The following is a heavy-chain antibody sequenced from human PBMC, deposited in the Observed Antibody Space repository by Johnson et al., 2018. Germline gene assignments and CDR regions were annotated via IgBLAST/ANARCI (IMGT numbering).Heavy chain of an antibody. J-gene: IGHJ6*03. D-gene: IGHD3-10*01. CDR3: ANLPLWFGELLFYMDV. Sequence: VQLVQSGGGLIQPGGSLRLSCAASGFIFGNFVMSWVRQAPGKGLEWISSLSGSGYRSYYADSVKGRFTISRDNSKNTLYLQVNSLRAEDTAVYYCANLPLWFGELLFYMDVWGKGTTVTVS. CDR2: LSGSGYRS. CDR1: GFIFGNFV. V-gene: IGHV3-23*04.